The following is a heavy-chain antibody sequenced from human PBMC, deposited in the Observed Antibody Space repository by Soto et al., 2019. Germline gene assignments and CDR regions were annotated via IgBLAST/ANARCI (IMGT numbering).Heavy chain of an antibody. D-gene: IGHD6-13*01. CDR3: ARYNAASGTYYFDF. CDR1: GASVSSTYW. V-gene: IGHV4-4*02. Sequence: KPSETLSLTCAVSGASVSSTYWWSWVRQPPGKGPEWIGEINHRGSANYNPSLKSRVTISVDISKSQFSLRLTSVTAADTAVYYCARYNAASGTYYFDFWGQGALVTSPQ. J-gene: IGHJ4*02. CDR2: INHRGSA.